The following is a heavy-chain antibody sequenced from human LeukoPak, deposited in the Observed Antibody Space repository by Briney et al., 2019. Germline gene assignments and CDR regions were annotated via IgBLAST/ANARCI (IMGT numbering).Heavy chain of an antibody. CDR2: IRSNLYGGTP. CDR1: GFTFGDYA. Sequence: GGSLRLSCTASGFTFGDYAMTWVRQAPGKGLEWVGFIRSNLYGGTPEYAASVKGRLTISRDDSNSIAYLEMDSLKTDDTAVYYCTRDQTPYYWGQGTLVTVPS. J-gene: IGHJ4*02. CDR3: TRDQTPYY. V-gene: IGHV3-49*04.